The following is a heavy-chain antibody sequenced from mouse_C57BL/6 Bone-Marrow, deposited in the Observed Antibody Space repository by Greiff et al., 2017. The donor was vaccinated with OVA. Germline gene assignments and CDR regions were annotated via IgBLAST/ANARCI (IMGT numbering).Heavy chain of an antibody. CDR1: GFNIKNTY. D-gene: IGHD3-2*02. V-gene: IGHV14-3*01. CDR3: ARWDSSGPYFDY. J-gene: IGHJ2*01. Sequence: EVKLVESVAELVRPGASVKLSCTASGFNIKNTYMHWVKQRPEQGLEWIGRIDPANGNTKYAPKFQGKATITADTSSNTAYLQLSSLASEDTAIYYCARWDSSGPYFDYWGQGTTLTVSA. CDR2: IDPANGNT.